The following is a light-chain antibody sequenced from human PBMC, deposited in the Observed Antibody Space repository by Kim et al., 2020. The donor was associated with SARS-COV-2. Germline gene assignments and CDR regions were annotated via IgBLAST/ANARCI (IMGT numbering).Light chain of an antibody. CDR2: AAS. V-gene: IGKV1-39*01. CDR3: QQSYSTPLT. Sequence: ASVGDRVTITCRASQSISNYLNWYQQKPGKAPKLLVYAASSLQSGVPSRFSGSGSVTDFTLTISSLQPEDFATYYCQQSYSTPLTFGGGTKVDIK. CDR1: QSISNY. J-gene: IGKJ4*01.